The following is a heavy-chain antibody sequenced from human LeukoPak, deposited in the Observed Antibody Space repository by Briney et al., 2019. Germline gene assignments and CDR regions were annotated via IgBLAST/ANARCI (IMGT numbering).Heavy chain of an antibody. CDR2: TRNRANSYTT. D-gene: IGHD6-13*01. V-gene: IGHV3-72*01. Sequence: GGSLRLSCAASGFTFSDHYMDWVRQAPGKGLEWVGRTRNRANSYTTEYAASVKDRFTFSRDDSKNSLYLQMNSLKTEDTAVYYCARVYSSSWDGSYFDCWGQGTLVTVSS. CDR3: ARVYSSSWDGSYFDC. J-gene: IGHJ4*02. CDR1: GFTFSDHY.